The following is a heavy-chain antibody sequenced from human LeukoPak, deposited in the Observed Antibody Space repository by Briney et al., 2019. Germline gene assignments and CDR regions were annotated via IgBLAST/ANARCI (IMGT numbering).Heavy chain of an antibody. CDR3: ARDNGYCSSTSCYFNY. Sequence: GGSLRLSCAVSGFTFSNAWMSWVRQVPGKGLEWVGRIKSKADGGTTAYAAPVKGRFTISRDDSKNTLYLQMNSLRAEDTAVYYCARDNGYCSSTSCYFNYWGQGTLVTVSS. CDR2: IKSKADGGTT. D-gene: IGHD2-2*03. J-gene: IGHJ4*02. CDR1: GFTFSNAW. V-gene: IGHV3-15*01.